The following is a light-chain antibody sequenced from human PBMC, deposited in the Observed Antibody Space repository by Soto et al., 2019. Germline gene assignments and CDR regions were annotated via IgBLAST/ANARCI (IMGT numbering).Light chain of an antibody. V-gene: IGLV1-36*01. CDR1: SSNIGNNA. J-gene: IGLJ3*02. Sequence: QLVLTQPPSVSEAPWQRVTISCSGSSSNIGNNAVNWYQQLPGKAPKLLIYYDDLLPSGVSDRFSGSKSGTSASLAISGLQSEDEADYYCAAWDDSLNGWVFGGGTKLTVL. CDR2: YDD. CDR3: AAWDDSLNGWV.